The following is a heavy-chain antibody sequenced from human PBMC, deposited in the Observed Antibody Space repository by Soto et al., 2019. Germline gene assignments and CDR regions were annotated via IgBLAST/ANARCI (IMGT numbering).Heavy chain of an antibody. CDR2: ISGDGSAT. D-gene: IGHD5-12*01. V-gene: IGHV3-23*01. CDR1: GFSFNSYA. Sequence: EVQLLESGGGLVQPGGSLRLACAASGFSFNSYAMVWVRQAPGKGLEWVSGISGDGSATSYADSLKGRFTVSRDNSKDTLFLQMNTLRVEDTAVYYCAKTRLYDNNDYHRDGFDVWGPGTAVTVS. J-gene: IGHJ3*01. CDR3: AKTRLYDNNDYHRDGFDV.